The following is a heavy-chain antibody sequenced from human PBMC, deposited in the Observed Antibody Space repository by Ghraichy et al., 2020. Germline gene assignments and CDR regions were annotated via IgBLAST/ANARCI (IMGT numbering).Heavy chain of an antibody. D-gene: IGHD3-22*01. V-gene: IGHV3-23*01. CDR1: GFNFSNYA. CDR2: MTASGSYT. J-gene: IGHJ4*02. CDR3: AKRHFYSSGHDFDS. Sequence: GGSLRLSCVASGFNFSNYAMTWVRQAPGKGLEWVSTMTASGSYTYYEDSVKGRFIISRDNSKNTLFLQMRGLRAGDTAMYYCAKRHFYSSGHDFDSWGQGTLASVSS.